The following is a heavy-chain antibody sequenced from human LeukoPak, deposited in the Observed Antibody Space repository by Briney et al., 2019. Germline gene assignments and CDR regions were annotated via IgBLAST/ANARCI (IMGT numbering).Heavy chain of an antibody. CDR1: GFTFSSHD. D-gene: IGHD4-23*01. Sequence: PGGSLRLSCAASGFTFSSHDMPWVRQAPGKGLEWVAVIWYDGSNEYYADSVKGRFTISRDNSKNTLYLQMNSLRAEDTAVYYCAKEAIAGRWYFDYWGQGTLVTVSS. CDR3: AKEAIAGRWYFDY. V-gene: IGHV3-33*06. CDR2: IWYDGSNE. J-gene: IGHJ4*02.